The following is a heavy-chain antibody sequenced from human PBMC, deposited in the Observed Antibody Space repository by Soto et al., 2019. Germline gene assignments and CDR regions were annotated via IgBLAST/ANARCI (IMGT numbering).Heavy chain of an antibody. CDR2: IKSKTDGGTT. CDR1: GFTFSNAW. V-gene: IGHV3-15*07. Sequence: GGSLRLSCAASGFTFSNAWMNWVRQAPGKGLEWVGRIKSKTDGGTTDYAAPVKGRFTITRDDSKNTLYLQMNSLKTEDTAVYYCTTDLALRRLLWSSQSMYYFDYWGQGTLVTVSS. D-gene: IGHD3-10*01. CDR3: TTDLALRRLLWSSQSMYYFDY. J-gene: IGHJ4*02.